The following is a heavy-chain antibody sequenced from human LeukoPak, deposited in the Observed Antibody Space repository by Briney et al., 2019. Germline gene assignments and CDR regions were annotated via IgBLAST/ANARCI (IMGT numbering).Heavy chain of an antibody. CDR3: ARKGLDGYIDAFDI. CDR2: IYYSGST. V-gene: IGHV4-59*01. CDR1: GGSISSYY. Sequence: SETLSLTCTVSGGSISSYYWSWIRQPPGKGLEWIGYIYYSGSTNYNPSLKSRVTISVDTSKNQFSLKLSSVTAADTAVYYCARKGLDGYIDAFDIWGQGTMVTVSS. D-gene: IGHD5-24*01. J-gene: IGHJ3*02.